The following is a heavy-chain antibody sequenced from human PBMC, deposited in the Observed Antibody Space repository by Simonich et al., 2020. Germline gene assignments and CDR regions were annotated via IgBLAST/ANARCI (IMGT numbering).Heavy chain of an antibody. CDR3: ASSYSSGWYFDY. CDR2: INHSGSN. J-gene: IGHJ4*02. D-gene: IGHD6-19*01. CDR1: GGSFSGYY. Sequence: QVQLQQWGAGLLKPSETLSLTCAVYGGSFSGYYWSWIRQPPGKGLEWIGEINHSGSNNYNPSLKSRVTISVDTSKNQFSLKLSSVTAADTAVYYCASSYSSGWYFDYWGQGTLVTVSS. V-gene: IGHV4-34*01.